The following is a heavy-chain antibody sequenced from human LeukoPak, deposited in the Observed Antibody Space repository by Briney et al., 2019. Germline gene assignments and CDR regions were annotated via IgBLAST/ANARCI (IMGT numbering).Heavy chain of an antibody. D-gene: IGHD4-17*01. V-gene: IGHV3-15*01. J-gene: IGHJ4*02. CDR3: TTDLMRYGDYGFNY. Sequence: GGSLRLSCAASGFTFSNAWMSWVRQAPGKGLEWVGHIKSKTDGGTTDYAAPVKGRFTISRDDSKNTLFLQMNSLKTEDTAVYYCTTDLMRYGDYGFNYWGQGTLVTVSS. CDR1: GFTFSNAW. CDR2: IKSKTDGGTT.